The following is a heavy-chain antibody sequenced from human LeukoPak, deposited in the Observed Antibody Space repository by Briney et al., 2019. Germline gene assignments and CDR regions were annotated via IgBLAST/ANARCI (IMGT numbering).Heavy chain of an antibody. J-gene: IGHJ4*02. D-gene: IGHD6-13*01. CDR3: ATFIADENFDY. CDR2: MNPNSGNT. V-gene: IGHV1-8*03. Sequence: ASVKVSCKASGYTFTSYDINWVRQATGQGLEWMGWMNPNSGNTGYAQKFQGRVTITRNTSISTAYMELSSLRSEDTAVYYCATFIADENFDYWGQGTLVTVSS. CDR1: GYTFTSYD.